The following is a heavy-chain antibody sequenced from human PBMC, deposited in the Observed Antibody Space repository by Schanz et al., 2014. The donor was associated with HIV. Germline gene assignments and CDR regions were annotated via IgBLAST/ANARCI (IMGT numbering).Heavy chain of an antibody. CDR1: GFTFSIFG. J-gene: IGHJ5*02. D-gene: IGHD1-1*01. CDR3: ARDQGTTWISGGNWFAP. CDR2: VSSSGGST. Sequence: QVQLVESGGGVVQPGRSLRLSCAASGFTFSIFGMHWVRQAPGKGLEWVSTVSSSGGSTYSADSVKGRFTISRDNSKNTLFFQMSSVRAEDTAVYYCARDQGTTWISGGNWFAPWGQGTLVTVSS. V-gene: IGHV3-NL1*01.